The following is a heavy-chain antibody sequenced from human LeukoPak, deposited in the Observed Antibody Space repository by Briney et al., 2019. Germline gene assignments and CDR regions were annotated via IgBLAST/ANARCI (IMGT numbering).Heavy chain of an antibody. CDR2: LYSSGTT. Sequence: QSGGSLRLSCAASGFTVSSNYMSWVRQAPGKGLEWVSVLYSSGTTYYADSVKGRFTISRDNAKNSLYLQMNSLRAEDTAVYYCAREGYSGYDRYFDYWGQGTLVTVSS. J-gene: IGHJ4*02. CDR1: GFTVSSNY. V-gene: IGHV3-53*01. CDR3: AREGYSGYDRYFDY. D-gene: IGHD5-12*01.